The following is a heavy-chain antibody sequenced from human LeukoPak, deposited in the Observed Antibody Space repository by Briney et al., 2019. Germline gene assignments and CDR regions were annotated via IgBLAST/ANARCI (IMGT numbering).Heavy chain of an antibody. D-gene: IGHD6-19*01. Sequence: GESLQISCKGSGYSFSNNWIAWVRQMPGKGLEWMGSIYPGDSETRNSPSFQGQVTISVDKSISTAYLQWNSLKASDTAMYYCARRLYFSGWYWFDPWGQGTLVTVSS. CDR1: GYSFSNNW. J-gene: IGHJ5*02. CDR2: IYPGDSET. CDR3: ARRLYFSGWYWFDP. V-gene: IGHV5-51*01.